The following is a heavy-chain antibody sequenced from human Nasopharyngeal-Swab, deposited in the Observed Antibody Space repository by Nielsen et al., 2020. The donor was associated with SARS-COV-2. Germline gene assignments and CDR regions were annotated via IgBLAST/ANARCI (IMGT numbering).Heavy chain of an antibody. Sequence: GGSLRLSCAASGFTFGYYGMHWVRQAPGKGLEWVAVISYDGSKKYYVDSVKGRLTISRDNSKNTLYLQMNSLRAEDTVVYYCARDIGHSSGWYSYYSYGMDVWGQGTTVTVSS. CDR3: ARDIGHSSGWYSYYSYGMDV. CDR2: ISYDGSKK. CDR1: GFTFGYYG. V-gene: IGHV3-30*03. J-gene: IGHJ6*02. D-gene: IGHD6-19*01.